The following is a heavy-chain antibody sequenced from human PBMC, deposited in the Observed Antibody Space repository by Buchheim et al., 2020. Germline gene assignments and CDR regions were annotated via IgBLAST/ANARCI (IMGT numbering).Heavy chain of an antibody. CDR2: INYSGSI. J-gene: IGHJ3*02. CDR3: ARDNPKYSSSDAFDI. D-gene: IGHD6-6*01. Sequence: QVQLQESGPGLVKPSETLSLTCSVSGYSISSDYWSWIRQPPGKGLEWIGYINYSGSINYNPSLKSRVTISVDTSKNHFSLKLSSVTAADTAVYYCARDNPKYSSSDAFDIWGRGT. CDR1: GYSISSDY. V-gene: IGHV4-59*01.